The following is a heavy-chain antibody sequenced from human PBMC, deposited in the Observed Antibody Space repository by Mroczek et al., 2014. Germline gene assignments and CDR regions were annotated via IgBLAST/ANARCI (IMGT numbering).Heavy chain of an antibody. CDR2: IIPIFGTA. D-gene: IGHD6-13*01. Sequence: QVQLVESGAEVKKPGSSVKVSCKASGGTFSSYAISWVRQAPGQGLEWMGGIIPIFGTANYAQKFQGRVTITADESTSTAYMELSSLRSEDTAVYYCARGILAGGIAAHTSLDYWGQGTPGHRLL. CDR3: ARGILAGGIAAHTSLDY. CDR1: GGTFSSYA. V-gene: IGHV1-69*01. J-gene: IGHJ4*02.